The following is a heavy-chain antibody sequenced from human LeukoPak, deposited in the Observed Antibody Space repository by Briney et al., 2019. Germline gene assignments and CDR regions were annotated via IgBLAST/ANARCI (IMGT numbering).Heavy chain of an antibody. Sequence: PGGSLRLSCAASGFTFSSYAMSWVRQAPGKGLEWVSAISGSGGSTYYADSVKGRFTISRDNAKNSLYLQMNSLRAEDTAVYYCAREGDYGDYYDAFDIWGQGTMVTVSS. J-gene: IGHJ3*02. CDR1: GFTFSSYA. D-gene: IGHD4-17*01. V-gene: IGHV3-23*01. CDR2: ISGSGGST. CDR3: AREGDYGDYYDAFDI.